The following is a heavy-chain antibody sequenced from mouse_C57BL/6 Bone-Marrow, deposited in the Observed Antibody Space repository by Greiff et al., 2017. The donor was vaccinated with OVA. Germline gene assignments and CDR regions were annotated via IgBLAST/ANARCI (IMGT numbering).Heavy chain of an antibody. J-gene: IGHJ4*01. CDR1: GYTFTSYW. CDR2: IDPSDSYT. V-gene: IGHV1-59*01. CDR3: ARGSY. Sequence: VQLQQPGAELVRPGTSVKLSCKASGYTFTSYWMHWVKQRPGQGLEWIGEIDPSDSYTNYNQKFKGKSTLTVDKSSSTAYMQLSSLTSEDSAVYYCARGSYWGQGTSVTVSS.